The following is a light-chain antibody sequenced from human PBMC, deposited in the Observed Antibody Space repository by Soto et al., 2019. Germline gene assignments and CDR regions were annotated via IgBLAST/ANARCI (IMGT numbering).Light chain of an antibody. Sequence: LTQPASVSGSPGQSITISCTGTSSDVGGYNYVSWYQQHPGKAPKFMIYDVSNRPSGVSNRFSGSKSGNTASLTISGLQAEDEADYYCCSYTTSNTRQIVFGTGTKVNVL. CDR2: DVS. CDR3: CSYTTSNTRQIV. CDR1: SSDVGGYNY. V-gene: IGLV2-14*01. J-gene: IGLJ1*01.